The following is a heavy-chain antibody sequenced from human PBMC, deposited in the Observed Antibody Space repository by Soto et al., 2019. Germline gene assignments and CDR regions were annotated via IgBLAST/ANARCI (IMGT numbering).Heavy chain of an antibody. Sequence: QVQLVQSGAEVKKPGASVKVSCKASGYTFTGYYMHWVRQAPGQGLEWMGWINPNSGGTNYAQKFQGWVTMTRDTSISTDYMELSRLRSDDTAVYYCARGGSLETATLQGIWWGQGTLVTVSS. CDR3: ARGGSLETATLQGIW. CDR2: INPNSGGT. V-gene: IGHV1-2*04. D-gene: IGHD6-25*01. J-gene: IGHJ4*02. CDR1: GYTFTGYY.